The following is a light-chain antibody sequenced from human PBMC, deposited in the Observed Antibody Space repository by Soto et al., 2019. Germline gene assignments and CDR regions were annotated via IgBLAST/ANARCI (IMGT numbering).Light chain of an antibody. J-gene: IGKJ4*01. CDR1: QSISSN. CDR2: RTS. CDR3: QQYNNWPRAT. V-gene: IGKV3-15*01. Sequence: EIVMTQSPATLSVSPGEIATLSCRASQSISSNLAWYQQKPGQAPRLLMFRTSSRATGFPARFSGSGSGTDFNLTISSLASEDFGVYYCQQYNNWPRATFGGGTKVEIK.